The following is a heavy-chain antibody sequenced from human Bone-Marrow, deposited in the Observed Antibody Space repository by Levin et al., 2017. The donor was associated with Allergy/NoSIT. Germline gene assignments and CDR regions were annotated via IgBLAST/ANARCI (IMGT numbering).Heavy chain of an antibody. V-gene: IGHV3-74*01. CDR3: ARELPFDY. Sequence: GSLRLSCAASGFTFSNYWMHWVRQAPGKGLVWVSRIKSDGSTTNYADSVKGRFTISRDNAKNTLYLQMNSLRAEDTAVYYCARELPFDYWGQGTLVTVSS. J-gene: IGHJ4*02. CDR2: IKSDGSTT. CDR1: GFTFSNYW. D-gene: IGHD2-15*01.